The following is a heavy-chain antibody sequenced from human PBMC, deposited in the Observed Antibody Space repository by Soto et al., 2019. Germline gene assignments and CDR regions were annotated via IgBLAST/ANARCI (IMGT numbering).Heavy chain of an antibody. J-gene: IGHJ6*02. V-gene: IGHV4-39*01. CDR2: IYYSGST. CDR3: AGQHKYYYDSSGYPARYYYYGMEV. CDR1: GGSISSSSYY. Sequence: XETLSLPCTVSGGSISSSSYYWGWIRQPPGKGLEWSGSIYYSGSTYYNPSPKSRVTISVDTSKNQFSLKLSSVTAADTAVYYCAGQHKYYYDSSGYPARYYYYGMEVWGQGTTVTVXS. D-gene: IGHD3-22*01.